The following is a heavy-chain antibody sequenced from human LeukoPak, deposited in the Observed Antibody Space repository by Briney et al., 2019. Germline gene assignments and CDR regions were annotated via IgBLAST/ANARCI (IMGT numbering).Heavy chain of an antibody. J-gene: IGHJ3*02. CDR1: GYSISSGYY. V-gene: IGHV4-38-2*02. D-gene: IGHD3-22*01. CDR2: IYHSGST. Sequence: SETLSLTCTVSGYSISSGYYWGWIRQPPGKGLEWIGSIYHSGSTYYNPSLKSRVTISVDTSKNQFSLKLSSVTAADTAVYYCARNAITMIVPDAFDIWGQGTMVTVSS. CDR3: ARNAITMIVPDAFDI.